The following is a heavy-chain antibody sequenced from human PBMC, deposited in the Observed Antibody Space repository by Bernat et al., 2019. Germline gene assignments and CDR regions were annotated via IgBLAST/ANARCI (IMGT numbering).Heavy chain of an antibody. J-gene: IGHJ4*02. Sequence: EVQLVESGGGLVQPGGSLRLSCAASGFTFNNYWMSWVRQAPGKGLEWVANIKEDGSEKYYVDSVKGRFTISRDNAKNSLYLQVNSLRVEDAAVYYCARVRNVDIVAMRGYFDNWGQGTLVTVSS. CDR2: IKEDGSEK. CDR1: GFTFNNYW. D-gene: IGHD5-12*01. CDR3: ARVRNVDIVAMRGYFDN. V-gene: IGHV3-7*01.